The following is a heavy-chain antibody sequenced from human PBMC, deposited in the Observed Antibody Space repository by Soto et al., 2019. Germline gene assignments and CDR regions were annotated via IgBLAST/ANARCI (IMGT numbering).Heavy chain of an antibody. J-gene: IGHJ4*02. D-gene: IGHD6-25*01. V-gene: IGHV3-43*01. CDR2: ITSNGDST. CDR1: GFNFNDFI. CDR3: ARDLGGSSDS. Sequence: GGSLRFSCAASGFNFNDFIMHWVRQSPTAGLEWVSLITSNGDSTHYADFVKGRFFISRDNTMNSLYLQMNNLRTEDAALYYCARDLGGSSDSWGQGTLVTVSS.